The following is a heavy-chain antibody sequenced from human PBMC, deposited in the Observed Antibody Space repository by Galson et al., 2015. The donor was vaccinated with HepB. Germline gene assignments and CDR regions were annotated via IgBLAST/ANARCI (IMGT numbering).Heavy chain of an antibody. J-gene: IGHJ4*02. D-gene: IGHD3-22*01. Sequence: QSGAEVKKPGESLKISCKGSGYSFTSYWIDWVRQMPGKGLEWMGIIYPGDSDTRYSPSFQGQVTISADKSISTAYLQWSSLKASDTAMYYCARSGSGFYYYDSSGSWAYYFDYWGQGTLVTVSS. CDR2: IYPGDSDT. V-gene: IGHV5-51*01. CDR3: ARSGSGFYYYDSSGSWAYYFDY. CDR1: GYSFTSYW.